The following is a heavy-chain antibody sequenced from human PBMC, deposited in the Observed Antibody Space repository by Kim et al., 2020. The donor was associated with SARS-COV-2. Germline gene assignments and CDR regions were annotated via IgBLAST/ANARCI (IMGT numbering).Heavy chain of an antibody. CDR2: ISYDGSNK. D-gene: IGHD4-17*01. Sequence: GGSLRLSCAASGFTFSSYGMHWVRQAPGKGLEWVAVISYDGSNKYYADSVKGRFTISRDNSKNTLYLQMNSLRAEDTAVYYCAKDSDYGDYSLRGGFVDYWGQGTLVTVSP. CDR1: GFTFSSYG. CDR3: AKDSDYGDYSLRGGFVDY. V-gene: IGHV3-30*18. J-gene: IGHJ4*02.